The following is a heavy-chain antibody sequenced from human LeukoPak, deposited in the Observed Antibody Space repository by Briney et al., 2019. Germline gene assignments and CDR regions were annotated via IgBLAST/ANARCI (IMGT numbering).Heavy chain of an antibody. Sequence: ASVKVSCKASGYTFTSYYMHWVRQAPGQGLEWMGIINPSGGSTSYAQKFQGRVTITRDTSASTAYMELSSLRSEDTAVYYCARCGRGDSRVFDYWGQGTLVTVSS. CDR1: GYTFTSYY. CDR3: ARCGRGDSRVFDY. D-gene: IGHD6-13*01. CDR2: INPSGGST. V-gene: IGHV1-46*01. J-gene: IGHJ4*02.